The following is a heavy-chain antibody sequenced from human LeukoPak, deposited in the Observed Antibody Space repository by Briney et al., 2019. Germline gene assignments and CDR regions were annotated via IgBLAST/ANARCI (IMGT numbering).Heavy chain of an antibody. CDR3: ARLGDSSSRLYYFDY. Sequence: SETLSLTCTVSGGSISSYYWSWIRQPPGKGLEWIGYFHYSGSTNYNPSLKSRVTISVDTSKNQFSLKLSSVTAADTAVYYCARLGDSSSRLYYFDYWGQRTLVTVSS. J-gene: IGHJ4*02. D-gene: IGHD6-6*01. CDR1: GGSISSYY. CDR2: FHYSGST. V-gene: IGHV4-59*08.